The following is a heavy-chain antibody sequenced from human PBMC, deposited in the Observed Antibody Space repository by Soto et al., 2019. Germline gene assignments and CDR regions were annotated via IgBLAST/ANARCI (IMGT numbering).Heavy chain of an antibody. V-gene: IGHV4-34*13. CDR2: LYHSGSI. J-gene: IGHJ6*02. CDR3: ARQASPYYYYGMDV. Sequence: RTGLEWIGELYHSGSINYTPPLNRGVTISVDTSKNQFSLQLSSVTAADTAVYYCARQASPYYYYGMDVWGQGITVSVSS.